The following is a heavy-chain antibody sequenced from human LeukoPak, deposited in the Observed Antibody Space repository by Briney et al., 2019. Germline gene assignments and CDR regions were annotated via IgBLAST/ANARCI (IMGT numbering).Heavy chain of an antibody. J-gene: IGHJ4*02. CDR1: GFTFSSYS. CDR2: ISSSSSYI. CDR3: ARGWFGEFYPYCFDY. D-gene: IGHD3-10*01. V-gene: IGHV3-21*01. Sequence: GGSLRLSCAASGFTFSSYSMNWVRQAPGKGLEWVSSISSSSSYIYYADSVKGRFTISRDNAKNSLYLQMNSLRAEDMAVYYCARGWFGEFYPYCFDYWGQGTLVTVSS.